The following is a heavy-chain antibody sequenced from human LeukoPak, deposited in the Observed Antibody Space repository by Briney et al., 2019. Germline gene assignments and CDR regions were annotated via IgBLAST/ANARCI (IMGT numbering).Heavy chain of an antibody. Sequence: GGSLRLSCAASGFTIGGFAMTWVRQAPGKGLDWVSLISFSGANSYYADSVKGRFTISRDNPKDTLFLQMNSLRAEDTAIYYCARDIQLSTWGLGTMVTVSS. CDR3: ARDIQLST. CDR2: ISFSGANS. CDR1: GFTIGGFA. D-gene: IGHD5-24*01. V-gene: IGHV3-23*01. J-gene: IGHJ3*01.